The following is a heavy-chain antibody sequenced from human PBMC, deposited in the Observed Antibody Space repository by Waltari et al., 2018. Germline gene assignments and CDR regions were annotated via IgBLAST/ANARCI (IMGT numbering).Heavy chain of an antibody. CDR1: GYTFTSYY. Sequence: QVQLVQSGAEVKKPGASVKVSCKASGYTFTSYYMHWVRQAPGQGLEWMGIINPSGGSTSYAHKFQGRVTMTRDTSTSTVYMELSSLRSEDTAVYYCASLSYCSSTSCYADYWGQGTLVTVSS. J-gene: IGHJ4*02. D-gene: IGHD2-2*01. V-gene: IGHV1-46*01. CDR3: ASLSYCSSTSCYADY. CDR2: INPSGGST.